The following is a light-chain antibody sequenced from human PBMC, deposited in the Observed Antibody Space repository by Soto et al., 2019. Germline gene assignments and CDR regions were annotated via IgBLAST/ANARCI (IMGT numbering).Light chain of an antibody. CDR3: QQYNNWPRT. V-gene: IGKV3D-15*01. Sequence: EIVMTQSPATLSVSAVERATLFCRASQSVRSNLAWYQRKPGQAPRLLIYDASNRATGIPARFSGSGSGTDFTLTINSLQSEDFAVYYCQQYNNWPRTFGQGTKVDIK. CDR1: QSVRSN. CDR2: DAS. J-gene: IGKJ1*01.